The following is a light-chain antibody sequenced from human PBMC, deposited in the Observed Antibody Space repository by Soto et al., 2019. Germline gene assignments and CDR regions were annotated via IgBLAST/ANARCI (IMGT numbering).Light chain of an antibody. CDR3: QQYSNWPLMYT. V-gene: IGKV3-15*01. CDR2: GAS. J-gene: IGKJ2*01. Sequence: EIVMTQYPATLSVSPGERATLSCRASQNVRTNLAWYQQKPGQSPRLLIYGASTRATGIPARFSGSGSGTEFTLSISRLQSEDFAVYYCQQYSNWPLMYTFGQGTKLEIK. CDR1: QNVRTN.